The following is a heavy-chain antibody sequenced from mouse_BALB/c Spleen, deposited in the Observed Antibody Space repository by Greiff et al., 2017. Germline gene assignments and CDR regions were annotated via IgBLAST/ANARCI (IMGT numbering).Heavy chain of an antibody. CDR3: ARRANWEY. D-gene: IGHD4-1*01. CDR2: INPSTGYT. CDR1: GYTFTSYW. V-gene: IGHV1-7*01. Sequence: QVQLKESGAELAKPGASVKMSCKASGYTFTSYWMHWVKQRPGQGLEWIGYINPSTGYTEYNQKFKDKATLTADKSSSTAYMQLSSLTSEDSAVYYCARRANWEYWGQGTTLTVSS. J-gene: IGHJ2*01.